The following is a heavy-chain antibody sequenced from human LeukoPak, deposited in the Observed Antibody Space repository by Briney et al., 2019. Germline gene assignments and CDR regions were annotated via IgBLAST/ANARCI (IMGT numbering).Heavy chain of an antibody. CDR1: GYTFTSYG. CDR2: ISAYNGNT. J-gene: IGHJ4*02. D-gene: IGHD3-22*01. Sequence: ASVKVSCKASGYTFTSYGISWVRQAPGQGLEWMGWISAYNGNTNYAQKLQGRVTMTTDTSTSTAYMELRSLRSDDTAMYYCASNYYDSSGYYYPFDYWGQGTLVTVSS. V-gene: IGHV1-18*01. CDR3: ASNYYDSSGYYYPFDY.